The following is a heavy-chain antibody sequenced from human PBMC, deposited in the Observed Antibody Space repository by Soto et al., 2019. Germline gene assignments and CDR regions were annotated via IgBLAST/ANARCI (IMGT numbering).Heavy chain of an antibody. V-gene: IGHV3-23*01. CDR3: ARDFIGNALYYFDS. Sequence: EVQLLESGGGLVQPGGSLRLSCAASGFTFSSYAMSWVRQAPGQGLEWVSAISGSGGRTYYADSVKGRFTISRDNSKNTLYLQMNSLSAEDTDVYYCARDFIGNALYYFDSWGQGTLITDSS. CDR2: ISGSGGRT. D-gene: IGHD1-26*01. CDR1: GFTFSSYA. J-gene: IGHJ4*02.